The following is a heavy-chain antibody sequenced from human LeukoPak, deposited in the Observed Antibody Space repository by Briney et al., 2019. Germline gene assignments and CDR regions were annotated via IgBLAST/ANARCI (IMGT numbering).Heavy chain of an antibody. Sequence: PSETLSLTCTVSGGSIISSTYYWSWIRQPPGKGLEWIGYIYYSGSTNYNPSLKSRVTISVDTSKNQFSLKLSSVTAADTAVYYCARGAAARPAAFDYWGQGTLVTVSS. CDR3: ARGAAARPAAFDY. J-gene: IGHJ4*02. V-gene: IGHV4-61*01. D-gene: IGHD6-6*01. CDR1: GGSIISSTYY. CDR2: IYYSGST.